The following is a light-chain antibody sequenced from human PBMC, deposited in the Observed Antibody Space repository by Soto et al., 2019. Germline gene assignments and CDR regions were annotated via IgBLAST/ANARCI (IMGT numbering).Light chain of an antibody. V-gene: IGLV2-14*03. J-gene: IGLJ1*01. CDR3: SSYASTMANV. CDR2: DVS. Sequence: QYALTQPASVSGSPGQSITISCTGNSSDVGADDYVSWYQQHLGKAPKLMIYDVSNRPSGVSNRFSGSKSGNTASLTISGLQAEDEADYYCSSYASTMANVFGTGTKLTVL. CDR1: SSDVGADDY.